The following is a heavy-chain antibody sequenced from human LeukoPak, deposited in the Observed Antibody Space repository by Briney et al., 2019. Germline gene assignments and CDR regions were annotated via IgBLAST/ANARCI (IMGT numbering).Heavy chain of an antibody. J-gene: IGHJ6*02. D-gene: IGHD2-2*01. CDR3: ARVGSGVPAAIPNYYYYYGMDV. Sequence: SETLSLTCAVYGGSFSGYYWSWIRQPPGKGLEWIGEINHSGSTNYNPSLKSRVTISVDTSKNQFSLKLSSVTAADTAVYYCARVGSGVPAAIPNYYYYYGMDVWGQGTTVTVSS. CDR1: GGSFSGYY. CDR2: INHSGST. V-gene: IGHV4-34*01.